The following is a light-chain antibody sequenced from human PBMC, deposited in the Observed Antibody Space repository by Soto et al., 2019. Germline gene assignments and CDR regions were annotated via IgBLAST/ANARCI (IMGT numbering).Light chain of an antibody. CDR3: GAWDGTLSWV. Sequence: QSVLTQPPSASGTPGQRVTISCSGSSSNIGGYTVDWYQQLPGTAPKLLIYDNNKRPSGIPDRFSGSKSGASATLGITGLQTGDEADYYCGAWDGTLSWVFGPGTKVTVL. CDR1: SSNIGGYT. CDR2: DNN. V-gene: IGLV1-44*01. J-gene: IGLJ1*01.